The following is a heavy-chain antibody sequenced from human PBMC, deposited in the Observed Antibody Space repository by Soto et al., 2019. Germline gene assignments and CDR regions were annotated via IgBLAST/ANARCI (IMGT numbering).Heavy chain of an antibody. CDR3: ARGIYSSGWYYYFDY. Sequence: SETLSLTCTVSGGSISSYYWSWIRQPPGKGLEWIGYIYYSGSTNYNPSLKSRVTISVDTSKNQFSLKLSSVTAADTAVYYCARGIYSSGWYYYFDYGGQGTLVTVSS. CDR2: IYYSGST. J-gene: IGHJ4*02. CDR1: GGSISSYY. D-gene: IGHD6-19*01. V-gene: IGHV4-59*01.